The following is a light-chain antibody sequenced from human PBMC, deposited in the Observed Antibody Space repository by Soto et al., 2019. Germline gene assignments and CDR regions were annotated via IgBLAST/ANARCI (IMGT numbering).Light chain of an antibody. J-gene: IGLJ2*01. V-gene: IGLV1-44*01. CDR2: GNN. Sequence: QPVLTQPPSASGTPGQRVTISCSGSGSSIGTNTVNWYRQLPGTAPKLLIYGNNRRPSGVPDRFSGSKSGTSASLAISGLQSEDEAEYYCAAWDGSLNNVLFGGGTKLTVL. CDR1: GSSIGTNT. CDR3: AAWDGSLNNVL.